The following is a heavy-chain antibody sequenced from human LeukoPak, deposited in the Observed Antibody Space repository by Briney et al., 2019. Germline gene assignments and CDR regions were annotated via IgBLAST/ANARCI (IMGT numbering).Heavy chain of an antibody. Sequence: SETLSLTCTVSGGSISSSSFFWGWIRQPPGKGLEWIGSFYYSGSTYYNPSLKSRVTISVDTPKNQFSLRLSSVTAADTAVYYCARATTYCSCLDYWGQGTLVPVSS. D-gene: IGHD2-8*02. V-gene: IGHV4-39*07. J-gene: IGHJ4*02. CDR1: GGSISSSSFF. CDR2: FYYSGST. CDR3: ARATTYCSCLDY.